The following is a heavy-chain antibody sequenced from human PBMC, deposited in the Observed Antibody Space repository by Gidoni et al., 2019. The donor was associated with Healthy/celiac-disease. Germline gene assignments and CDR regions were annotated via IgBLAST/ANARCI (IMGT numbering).Heavy chain of an antibody. CDR1: GFTFSSYS. J-gene: IGHJ5*02. D-gene: IGHD6-19*01. Sequence: EVQLVASGGGLVKPGGSLRLSCAASGFTFSSYSRNWVRQAPGKGLEWVSSISSSSSYIYYADSVKGRFTISRDNAKNSLYLQMNSLRAEDTAVYYCASAPLAVAGPNWFDPWGQGTLVTVSS. V-gene: IGHV3-21*01. CDR3: ASAPLAVAGPNWFDP. CDR2: ISSSSSYI.